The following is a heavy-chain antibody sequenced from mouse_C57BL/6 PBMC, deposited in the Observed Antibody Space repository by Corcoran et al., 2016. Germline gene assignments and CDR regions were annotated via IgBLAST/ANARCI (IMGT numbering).Heavy chain of an antibody. Sequence: QVQLQQSGAELVRPGASVKLSCKASGYSFTDYYMHWVKQRPGQGLEWIARIYTGSGNTYYNEKFKGKATLTAEKSSSTAYMQLSSLTSEDSAVYYCARGAMTVYHYDYWGQGTTLTVSS. CDR2: IYTGSGNT. D-gene: IGHD1-1*01. J-gene: IGHJ2*01. V-gene: IGHV1-76*01. CDR1: GYSFTDYY. CDR3: ARGAMTVYHYDY.